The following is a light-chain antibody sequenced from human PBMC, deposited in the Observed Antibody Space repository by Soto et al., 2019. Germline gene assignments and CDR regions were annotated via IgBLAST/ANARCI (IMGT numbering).Light chain of an antibody. CDR3: QHYVGSPT. V-gene: IGKV3-20*01. Sequence: ETVLTQSPGTLSLSAGERATVSCRASQSVNNKFLALYQLRPGQAPRLLISGASSRATGIPDRSIGSGSGTDFTLTSTIVEPEDSAMDYCQHYVGSPTFCQGTKVDIK. CDR2: GAS. CDR1: QSVNNKF. J-gene: IGKJ1*01.